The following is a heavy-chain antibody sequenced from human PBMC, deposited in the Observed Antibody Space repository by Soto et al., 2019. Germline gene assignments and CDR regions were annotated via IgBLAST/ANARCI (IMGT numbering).Heavy chain of an antibody. V-gene: IGHV4-39*01. CDR1: GGSISSIRYY. J-gene: IGHJ4*02. CDR2: IYYSGST. D-gene: IGHD6-25*01. Sequence: QLQLQESGPGLVKPSETLSLSCTVSGGSISSIRYYWGWLRQPPGKGLEWIGSIYYSGSTYYNPSLKSRVTISVYTSKNHFSLKLSSVTAADTAVYYCAIQGHSSVDYWGQGTLVTVSS. CDR3: AIQGHSSVDY.